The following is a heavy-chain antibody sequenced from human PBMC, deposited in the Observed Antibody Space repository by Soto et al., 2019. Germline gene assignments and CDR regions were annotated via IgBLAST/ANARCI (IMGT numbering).Heavy chain of an antibody. CDR1: GGSFSGYY. CDR3: ARRGEGYYYYYGMDV. J-gene: IGHJ6*02. Sequence: SETLSLTCAVYGGSFSGYYWSWIRQPPGKGLEWIGEINHSGSTNYNPSLKSRVTISVDTSKNQFSLELSSVTAADTAVYYCARRGEGYYYYYGMDVWGQGXTVTVYS. D-gene: IGHD3-16*01. CDR2: INHSGST. V-gene: IGHV4-34*01.